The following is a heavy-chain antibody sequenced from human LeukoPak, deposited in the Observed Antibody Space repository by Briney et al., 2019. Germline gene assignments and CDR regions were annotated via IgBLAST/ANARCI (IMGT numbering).Heavy chain of an antibody. CDR3: ARYRRIMLAAAGKFGYSIDV. V-gene: IGHV1-2*06. D-gene: IGHD6-13*01. CDR2: INPNSGGT. Sequence: ASVKVSCKASGYTFTGYYMHWVRQAPGQGLEWMGRINPNSGGTNYAQKFQGRVTMTRDTSISTAYMELSRLRSDDTAVYYCARYRRIMLAAAGKFGYSIDVWGKGTTVTVSS. CDR1: GYTFTGYY. J-gene: IGHJ6*03.